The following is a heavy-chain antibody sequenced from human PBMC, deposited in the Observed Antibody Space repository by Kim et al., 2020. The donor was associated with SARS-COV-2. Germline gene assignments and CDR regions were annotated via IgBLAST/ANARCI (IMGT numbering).Heavy chain of an antibody. J-gene: IGHJ6*02. D-gene: IGHD3-10*01. CDR3: ARVLRRISYGMDV. V-gene: IGHV3-66*01. Sequence: YADSVKGRFTISRDNSKNTLYLQMNSRRAEDTAVYYCARVLRRISYGMDVWGQGTTVTVSS.